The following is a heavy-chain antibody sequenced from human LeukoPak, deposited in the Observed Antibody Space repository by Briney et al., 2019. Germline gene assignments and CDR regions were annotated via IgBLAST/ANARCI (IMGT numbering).Heavy chain of an antibody. CDR1: GFSVRTNF. D-gene: IGHD3-22*01. Sequence: GVSLRLSCTVSGFSVRTNFVRWVRQAPGKGLEWVSVIYTGGGTAHADSVKGRFTISRDNSKHTLSLQMNSLRADDTAIYYCTRSGYRHPYHFESWGQGTLVIVYS. J-gene: IGHJ4*02. CDR3: TRSGYRHPYHFES. CDR2: IYTGGGT. V-gene: IGHV3-53*01.